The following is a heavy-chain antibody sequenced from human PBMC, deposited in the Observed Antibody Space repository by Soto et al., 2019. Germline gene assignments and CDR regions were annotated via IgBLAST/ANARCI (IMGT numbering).Heavy chain of an antibody. CDR1: GYTFTSYA. V-gene: IGHV1-3*01. J-gene: IGHJ4*02. CDR3: ARVIAVAYHPLDY. CDR2: INAGNGNT. Sequence: QVQLVQSGAEVKKPGASVKVSCKASGYTFTSYAMHWVRQAPGQRLEWMGWINAGNGNTKYSQKFQGRVTITRDTYASTAYMELSSLRSEDTAVYYCARVIAVAYHPLDYWGQGTLVTVSS. D-gene: IGHD6-19*01.